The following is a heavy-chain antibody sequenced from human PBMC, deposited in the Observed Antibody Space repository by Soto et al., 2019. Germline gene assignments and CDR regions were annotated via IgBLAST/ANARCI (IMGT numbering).Heavy chain of an antibody. Sequence: QEQLVESGGGVVKAGRSRKLSCAASGFPFNFFGRHWAARAPGKGLEWGAVISYDGSEKYYADSVKGRFTMSRDNSKNMVYMEMSSLRPEDTSVYYCAKERRYSFDAFDIWGHGTMVTVSS. J-gene: IGHJ3*02. V-gene: IGHV3-30*18. CDR2: ISYDGSEK. CDR1: GFPFNFFG. CDR3: AKERRYSFDAFDI. D-gene: IGHD5-12*01.